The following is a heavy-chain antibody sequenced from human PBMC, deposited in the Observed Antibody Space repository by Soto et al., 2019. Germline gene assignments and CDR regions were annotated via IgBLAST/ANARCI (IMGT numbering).Heavy chain of an antibody. Sequence: QAXGSLRLSCVTSGFTFTKYSMNWVRQAPGKGLEWVSYISYSGETKYYADSLKGRYAISRDDAKNSVYLQMNSLRDEDTAFYYCVRGVVVVVGSTAENFDHWGQGTLVTVSS. J-gene: IGHJ4*02. CDR2: ISYSGETK. CDR1: GFTFTKYS. CDR3: VRGVVVVVGSTAENFDH. V-gene: IGHV3-48*02. D-gene: IGHD2-15*01.